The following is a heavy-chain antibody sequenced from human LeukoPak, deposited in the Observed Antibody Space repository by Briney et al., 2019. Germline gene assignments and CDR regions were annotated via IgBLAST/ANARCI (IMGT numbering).Heavy chain of an antibody. Sequence: GGSLRLSCAASGFTFSGSAMSWVCQAPGEGLEWVSLISYSGANSYYTDSVRGRFTISRDNSKDTLFLQMNSLRAEDTAIYYCARDMQLWTWGLGITVTVSS. CDR2: ISYSGANS. J-gene: IGHJ3*01. V-gene: IGHV3-23*01. CDR3: ARDMQLWT. D-gene: IGHD3-16*01. CDR1: GFTFSGSA.